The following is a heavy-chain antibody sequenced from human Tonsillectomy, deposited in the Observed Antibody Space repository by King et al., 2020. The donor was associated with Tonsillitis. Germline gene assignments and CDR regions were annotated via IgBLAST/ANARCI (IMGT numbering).Heavy chain of an antibody. J-gene: IGHJ6*03. CDR1: GFTFGDYA. CDR2: IRSKAYGGTT. Sequence: VQLVESGGGLVQPGRSLRLSCTASGFTFGDYAMSWVRQAPGKGLEWVGFIRSKAYGGTTEYAASVKGRFTISRDDSKSIAYLQMNSLKTEDTAVYYCTREGRCGGGDCYSYYYYYMDVWGKGTTVTVSS. V-gene: IGHV3-49*04. CDR3: TREGRCGGGDCYSYYYYYMDV. D-gene: IGHD2-21*02.